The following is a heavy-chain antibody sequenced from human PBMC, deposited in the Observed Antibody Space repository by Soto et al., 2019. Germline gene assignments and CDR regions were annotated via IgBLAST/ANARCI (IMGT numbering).Heavy chain of an antibody. CDR1: GFSFTGYY. J-gene: IGHJ5*02. D-gene: IGHD6-6*01. Sequence: XSVKVSCKASGFSFTGYYIHWRRQAPGQGLERMGWINAHSGGTEYAQKFQGRVTLTRDTSISTAYMTLSSLRSDDTAIYYCAKDLTRQLAYWLDPWGQGTQVTVSS. CDR3: AKDLTRQLAYWLDP. CDR2: INAHSGGT. V-gene: IGHV1-2*02.